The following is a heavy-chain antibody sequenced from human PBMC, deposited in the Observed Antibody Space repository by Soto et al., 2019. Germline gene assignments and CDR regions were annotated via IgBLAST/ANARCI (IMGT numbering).Heavy chain of an antibody. CDR2: INHSGST. CDR1: GGSFSGYY. D-gene: IGHD3-9*01. J-gene: IGHJ5*02. V-gene: IGHV4-34*01. Sequence: SETLSLTCAVYGGSFSGYYWSWIRQPPGKGLEWFGEINHSGSTNYNPSLKSRVTISVDTSMNQFSLKLSSVTAADTAVYYCAREIRFNYDILTGYYIGWFDPWGQGTLVTVSS. CDR3: AREIRFNYDILTGYYIGWFDP.